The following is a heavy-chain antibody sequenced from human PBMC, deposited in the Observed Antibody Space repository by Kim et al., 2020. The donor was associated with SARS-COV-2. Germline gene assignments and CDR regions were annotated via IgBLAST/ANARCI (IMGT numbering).Heavy chain of an antibody. CDR2: ILYDGSNK. Sequence: GGSLRLSCAASGFTFSSYGMHWVRQAPGKGLEWVAVILYDGSNKYYADSVKGRFTISRDNSKNTLYLQMNSLRAEDTAVYYCAKGNIYGSGSYSYLDAFDIWGQGTMVTVSS. CDR3: AKGNIYGSGSYSYLDAFDI. CDR1: GFTFSSYG. V-gene: IGHV3-30*18. J-gene: IGHJ3*02. D-gene: IGHD3-10*01.